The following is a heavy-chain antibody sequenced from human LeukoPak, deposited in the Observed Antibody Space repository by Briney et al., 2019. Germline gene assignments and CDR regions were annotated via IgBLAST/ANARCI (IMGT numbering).Heavy chain of an antibody. D-gene: IGHD6-19*01. Sequence: SGTLSLTCAVSGGSISSSNWWSWVRQPPGKGLEWIGEIYHSGSTNYNPSLKSRVTISVDTSKNQFSLKLSSVTAADTAVYYCAREGQWLVRGAFDIWGQGTMVTVSS. CDR2: IYHSGST. CDR3: AREGQWLVRGAFDI. CDR1: GGSISSSNW. J-gene: IGHJ3*02. V-gene: IGHV4-4*02.